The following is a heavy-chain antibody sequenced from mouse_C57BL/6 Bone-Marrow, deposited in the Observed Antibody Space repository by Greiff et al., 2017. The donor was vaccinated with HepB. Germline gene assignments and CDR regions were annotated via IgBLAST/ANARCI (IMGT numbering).Heavy chain of an antibody. Sequence: VMLVESGAELVRPGTSVKMSCKASGYTFTNYWIGWAKQRPGHGLEWIGDIYPGGGYTNYNEKFKGKATLTADKSSSTAYMQFSSLTSEDSAIYYCARSHYGSSPPFDYWGQGTTLTVSS. CDR3: ARSHYGSSPPFDY. CDR1: GYTFTNYW. D-gene: IGHD1-1*01. V-gene: IGHV1-63*01. CDR2: IYPGGGYT. J-gene: IGHJ2*01.